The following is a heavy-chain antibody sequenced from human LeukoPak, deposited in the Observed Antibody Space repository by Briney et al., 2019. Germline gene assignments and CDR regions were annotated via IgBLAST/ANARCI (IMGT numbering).Heavy chain of an antibody. Sequence: GGSLRLSCAASGFTFSNYAMHWVRQAPGKGLEWVALISFDGTNKYYADSVKGRFTISRDNSQNTLYLQMNSLRPDDTAVYYCAKVYSGNYFSDYWGQGTLVTVSS. CDR1: GFTFSNYA. CDR3: AKVYSGNYFSDY. CDR2: ISFDGTNK. D-gene: IGHD1-26*01. V-gene: IGHV3-30*01. J-gene: IGHJ4*02.